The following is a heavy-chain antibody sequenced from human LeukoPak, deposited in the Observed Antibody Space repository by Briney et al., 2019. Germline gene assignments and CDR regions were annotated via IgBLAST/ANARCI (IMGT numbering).Heavy chain of an antibody. CDR3: AKNSEYVWGSYRTLYFDY. CDR2: ISYDGSNK. CDR1: VFTFSSYC. V-gene: IGHV3-30*18. D-gene: IGHD3-16*02. J-gene: IGHJ4*02. Sequence: GGSLRLSCAASVFTFSSYCMHWVRQAPGKGLEWVAVISYDGSNKYYADSVKGRFTISRDNSKNTLYLQMNSLRAEDTAVYYCAKNSEYVWGSYRTLYFDYWGQGTLVTYSS.